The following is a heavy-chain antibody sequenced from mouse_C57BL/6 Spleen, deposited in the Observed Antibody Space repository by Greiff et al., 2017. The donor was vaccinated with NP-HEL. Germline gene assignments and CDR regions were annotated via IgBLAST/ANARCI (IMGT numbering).Heavy chain of an antibody. Sequence: VKLMESGAELVKPGASVKISCKASGYAFSSYWMNWVKQRPGKGLEWIGQIYPGDGDTNYNGKFKGKATLTADKSYSTAYMQLSSLTSEYSAVYFCARGTTVVATDYWGKGTTLTVSS. CDR3: ARGTTVVATDY. D-gene: IGHD1-1*01. CDR2: IYPGDGDT. J-gene: IGHJ2*01. V-gene: IGHV1-80*01. CDR1: GYAFSSYW.